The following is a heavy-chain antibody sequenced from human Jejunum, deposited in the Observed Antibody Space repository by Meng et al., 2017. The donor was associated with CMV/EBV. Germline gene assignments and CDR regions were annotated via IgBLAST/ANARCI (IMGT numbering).Heavy chain of an antibody. V-gene: IGHV4-59*01. CDR2: VYYTGST. D-gene: IGHD2-2*01. Sequence: TLSGGSISTYCWNWIRQSPGKGLEWIGHVYYTGSTIYNPSLKSRVTISVDPSKNQFSLQLRSVTAADTAVYFCARSCSSTTCRIDYWGQGALVTVSS. CDR1: GGSISTYC. CDR3: ARSCSSTTCRIDY. J-gene: IGHJ4*02.